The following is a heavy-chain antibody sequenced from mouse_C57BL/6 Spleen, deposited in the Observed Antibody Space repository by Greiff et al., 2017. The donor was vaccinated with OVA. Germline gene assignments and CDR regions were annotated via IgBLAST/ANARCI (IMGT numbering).Heavy chain of an antibody. V-gene: IGHV10-3*01. CDR2: IRSKSSNYAT. Sequence: EVQGVESGGGLVQPKGSLKLSCAASGFTFNTYAMHWVRQAPGKGLEWVARIRSKSSNYATYYAVSVKARFTIYRDDSQSMLYLQMNNLKTQDTAMYYCVRGDYGSHYYAMDYWGQGTSVTVSS. J-gene: IGHJ4*01. CDR3: VRGDYGSHYYAMDY. CDR1: GFTFNTYA. D-gene: IGHD1-1*01.